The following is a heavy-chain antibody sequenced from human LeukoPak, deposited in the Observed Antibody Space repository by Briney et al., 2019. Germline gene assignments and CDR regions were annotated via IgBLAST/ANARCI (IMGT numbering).Heavy chain of an antibody. CDR1: GGSISGYY. Sequence: SETLSLTCTVSGGSISGYYWSWIRQPPGKGLEWIGYINYSGSTNYNPSLKSRVTISVDTSKNQSSLKLSSVTAADTAVYFCARDKELVPGDGYYYYYGMDVWGQGTTVTVSS. CDR3: ARDKELVPGDGYYYYYGMDV. V-gene: IGHV4-59*01. J-gene: IGHJ6*02. CDR2: INYSGST. D-gene: IGHD2-2*01.